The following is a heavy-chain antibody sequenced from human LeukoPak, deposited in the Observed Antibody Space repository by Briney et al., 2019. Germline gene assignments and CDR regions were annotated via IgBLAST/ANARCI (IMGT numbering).Heavy chain of an antibody. CDR2: ISRSGATI. V-gene: IGHV3-48*03. J-gene: IGHJ4*02. Sequence: GGSLRLSCAASGFTFSSYGMNWVRQATGKGPEWISYISRSGATIYYADSVKGRFTISRDNAKNSLYLQMSSLGAEDTAIYYCSRDRGGGDIYFDYWGQGTLVTVPS. CDR1: GFTFSSYG. D-gene: IGHD2-21*02. CDR3: SRDRGGGDIYFDY.